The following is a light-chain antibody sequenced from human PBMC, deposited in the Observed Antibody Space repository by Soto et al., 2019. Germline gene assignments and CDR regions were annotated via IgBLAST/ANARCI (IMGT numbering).Light chain of an antibody. Sequence: EVVMTQSPATLSVSPGERATLSCRASQNVHSNIAWYQQKPGQAPSLLISYASTRATGIPARFSGSGSGTEFTLTICSLQSEDFGLYYCQHYRNWPPTFGPGTKVEIK. CDR2: YAS. CDR3: QHYRNWPPT. CDR1: QNVHSN. J-gene: IGKJ3*01. V-gene: IGKV3-15*01.